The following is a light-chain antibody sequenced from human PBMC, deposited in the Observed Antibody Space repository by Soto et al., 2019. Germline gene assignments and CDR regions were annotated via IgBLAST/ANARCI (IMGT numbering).Light chain of an antibody. CDR1: SRDIGAYDY. Sequence: QSALTQPASVSGSPGQLSTISCTGTSRDIGAYDYVSWYQQHPGPAPRLIIYDVTERPSGISARFSGSRSGNTASLTISGLRPEDEAYYYCSSKRDKNTVLVAGGTQLTVL. CDR2: DVT. J-gene: IGLJ2*01. V-gene: IGLV2-14*03. CDR3: SSKRDKNTVL.